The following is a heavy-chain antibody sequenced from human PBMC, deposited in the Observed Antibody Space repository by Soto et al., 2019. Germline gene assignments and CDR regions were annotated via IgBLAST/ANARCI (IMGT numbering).Heavy chain of an antibody. CDR3: ARGGWHGGDWYVDY. V-gene: IGHV4-30-4*01. D-gene: IGHD2-21*02. J-gene: IGHJ4*02. Sequence: QVQLQESGPGLVKPSQTLSLTCAVSGGSISSSGNYYWRWIRQPPGKGLEWIGFIYYSGSTYYNPSLRSRLTIPVDTSKNQFSLDLTSMTAADTAMYYCARGGWHGGDWYVDYWGQGTLVTVSS. CDR1: GGSISSSGNYY. CDR2: IYYSGST.